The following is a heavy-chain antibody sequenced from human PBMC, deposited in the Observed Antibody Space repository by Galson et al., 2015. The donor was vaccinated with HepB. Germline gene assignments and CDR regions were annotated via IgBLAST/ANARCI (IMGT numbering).Heavy chain of an antibody. V-gene: IGHV1-24*01. CDR2: FDPGDGET. CDR3: ATASPRMTTVTPFDY. CDR1: GYTLTELS. J-gene: IGHJ4*02. Sequence: SVKVSCKVSGYTLTELSMHWVRQAPGKGLEWMGGFDPGDGETIYAQKFQGRVTMTEDTSTDTAYMELSSLRSEDTAVYYCATASPRMTTVTPFDYWGQGTLVTVSS. D-gene: IGHD4-17*01.